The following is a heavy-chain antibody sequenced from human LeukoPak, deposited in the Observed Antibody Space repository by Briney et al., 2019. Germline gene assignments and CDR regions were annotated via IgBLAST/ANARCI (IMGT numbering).Heavy chain of an antibody. CDR1: GFTFSDYW. CDR3: ARTLMGGGALDY. D-gene: IGHD3-10*01. CDR2: IREDGGEK. Sequence: GGSLRLSCAASGFTFSDYWLNWFRQAPGKGLKWVANIREDGGEKYYVDSVKGRFTISRDNAKNSLFSQINSLRAEDTAVYYCARTLMGGGALDYWGQGTLVTVSS. V-gene: IGHV3-7*03. J-gene: IGHJ4*02.